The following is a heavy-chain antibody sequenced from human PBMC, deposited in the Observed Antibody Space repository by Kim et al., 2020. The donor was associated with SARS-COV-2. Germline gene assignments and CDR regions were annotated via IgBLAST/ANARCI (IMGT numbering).Heavy chain of an antibody. V-gene: IGHV4-39*01. D-gene: IGHD2-15*01. Sequence: SETLSLTCTVSGGSISSSSYYWGWIRQPPGKGLEWIGSIYYSGSTYYNPSLKSRVTISVDTSKNQFSLKLSSVTAADTAVYYCARHGPIVVVVAATWYFDYWGQGTLVTVSS. CDR3: ARHGPIVVVVAATWYFDY. CDR2: IYYSGST. CDR1: GGSISSSSYY. J-gene: IGHJ4*02.